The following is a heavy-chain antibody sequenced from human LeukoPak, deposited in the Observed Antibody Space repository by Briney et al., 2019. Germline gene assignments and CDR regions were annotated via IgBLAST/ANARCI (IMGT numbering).Heavy chain of an antibody. CDR3: ARGFWYYDSSGYPLDY. J-gene: IGHJ4*02. Sequence: ASVKVSCTASGYTFTSYDINWVRQATGQGLEWMGWMNPNSGNTGYAQKFQGRVTMTRNTSISTAYMELSSLRSEDTAVYYCARGFWYYDSSGYPLDYWGQGTLVTVSS. CDR2: MNPNSGNT. V-gene: IGHV1-8*01. D-gene: IGHD3-22*01. CDR1: GYTFTSYD.